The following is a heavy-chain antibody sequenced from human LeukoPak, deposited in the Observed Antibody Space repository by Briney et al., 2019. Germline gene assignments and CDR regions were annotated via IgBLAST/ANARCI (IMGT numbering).Heavy chain of an antibody. J-gene: IGHJ4*02. D-gene: IGHD3-10*01. V-gene: IGHV1-18*01. CDR2: ISAYNGNT. CDR1: GYSFTSSG. Sequence: GASVKVSCTASGYSFTSSGISWVRQAPGQGLEWMGWISAYNGNTNYAQNLQGRVTMTTDRSTTTAYMEVRSLRSDDTAVYYCTRGHIGVPYDYWGQGTLVTVSS. CDR3: TRGHIGVPYDY.